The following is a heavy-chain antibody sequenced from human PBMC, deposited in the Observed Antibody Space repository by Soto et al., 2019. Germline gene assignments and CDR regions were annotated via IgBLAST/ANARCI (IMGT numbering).Heavy chain of an antibody. D-gene: IGHD7-27*01. CDR3: ARVSPAGAYYYYYYMDV. CDR1: GGSISSYS. V-gene: IGHV4-59*01. CDR2: IDYSGST. Sequence: SETLSLTCTVSGGSISSYSWSWIRQPPGKGLEWIGYIDYSGSTNYNPSLKSRVTISVDTSKNQFSLKLSSVTTADTAVYYCARVSPAGAYYYYYYMDVWGKGTTVTVSS. J-gene: IGHJ6*03.